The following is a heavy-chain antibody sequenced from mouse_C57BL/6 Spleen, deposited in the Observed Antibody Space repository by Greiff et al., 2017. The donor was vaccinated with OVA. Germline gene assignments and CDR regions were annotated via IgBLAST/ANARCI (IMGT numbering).Heavy chain of an antibody. V-gene: IGHV7-3*01. CDR2: IGNKANGSTT. J-gene: IGHJ2*01. D-gene: IGHD4-1*02. CDR1: GFTFTDYY. CDR3: ARYTQLGPYFDY. Sequence: DVLLVESGGGLVQPGGSLSLSCAASGFTFTDYYMSWVRQPPWKALEWLGFIGNKANGSTTEYSASVKGRFTISRDNSQSILYLQMNSLRAEDSATYYCARYTQLGPYFDYWGQGTTLTVSS.